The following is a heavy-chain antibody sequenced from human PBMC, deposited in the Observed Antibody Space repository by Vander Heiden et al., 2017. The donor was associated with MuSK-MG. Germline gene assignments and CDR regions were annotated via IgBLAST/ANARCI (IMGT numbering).Heavy chain of an antibody. CDR3: IRVILGYYFDY. V-gene: IGHV3-49*04. Sequence: EVQLVESGGGLVQPGRSLRLSCTASGFTFGDYAMSWVRQAPGKGLEWVSLIRSKAYGGTTEYAASVKGRFTISRDDSKSIAYMQMKRMKTEDTAVYYCIRVILGYYFDYWGQGTLVTVSS. CDR2: IRSKAYGGTT. CDR1: GFTFGDYA. D-gene: IGHD7-27*01. J-gene: IGHJ4*02.